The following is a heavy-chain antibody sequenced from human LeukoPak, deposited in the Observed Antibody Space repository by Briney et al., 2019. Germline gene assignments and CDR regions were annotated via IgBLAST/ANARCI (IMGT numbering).Heavy chain of an antibody. CDR3: ARGVDCSSTSCYSYYYYMDV. V-gene: IGHV4-34*01. D-gene: IGHD2-2*02. CDR2: INHSGST. Sequence: SETLSLTCAVYGGSFSGYYWSWIRQPPGKGLEWIGEINHSGSTNYNPSLKSRVTISVDTSKNQFSLKLSSVTAADTAVYYCARGVDCSSTSCYSYYYYMDVWGKGTTVTVSS. J-gene: IGHJ6*03. CDR1: GGSFSGYY.